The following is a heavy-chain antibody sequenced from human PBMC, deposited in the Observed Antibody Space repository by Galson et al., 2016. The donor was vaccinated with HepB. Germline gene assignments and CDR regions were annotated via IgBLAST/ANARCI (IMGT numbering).Heavy chain of an antibody. V-gene: IGHV1-18*01. D-gene: IGHD6-6*01. J-gene: IGHJ4*01. CDR1: GYTFNNNG. CDR3: SRDRDAALDY. Sequence: SVKVSCKASGYTFNNNGISWVRQAPGQGLEWMAWISAYSGNTNYAQKLQGRVTLTKDTSASTVYMELRSLRSDDTVMYFWSRDRDAALDYWGPGALVTVSS. CDR2: ISAYSGNT.